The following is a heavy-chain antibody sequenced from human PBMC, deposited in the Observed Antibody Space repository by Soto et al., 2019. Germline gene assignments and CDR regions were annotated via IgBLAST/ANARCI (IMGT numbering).Heavy chain of an antibody. D-gene: IGHD3-22*01. CDR3: ARVAMIVVVITRYYYGMDV. V-gene: IGHV1-69*18. J-gene: IGHJ6*02. Sequence: QVQLVQSGAEVKKPGSSVQVSCKAYGGTFSNYPINWVRQAPGQGLEWMGRIIPIFSSTNYAQKFQGRVTITADESTTTAYMELSSLGSEDTAVYYCARVAMIVVVITRYYYGMDVWGQGTTVTVSS. CDR2: IIPIFSST. CDR1: GGTFSNYP.